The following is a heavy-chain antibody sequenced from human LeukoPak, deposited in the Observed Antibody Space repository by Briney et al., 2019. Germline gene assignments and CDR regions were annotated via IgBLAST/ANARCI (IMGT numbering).Heavy chain of an antibody. CDR3: ARLPLWFGELPPYYFDY. J-gene: IGHJ4*02. CDR1: GGTFNNSA. D-gene: IGHD3-10*01. V-gene: IGHV1-69*05. Sequence: GSSVKVSCKTSGGTFNNSAISWVRQAPGQGLEWLGGIMPLFGTAGYAQKFQGRVTMTRNTSISTAYMELSSLRSEDTAVYYCARLPLWFGELPPYYFDYWGQGTLVTVSS. CDR2: IMPLFGTA.